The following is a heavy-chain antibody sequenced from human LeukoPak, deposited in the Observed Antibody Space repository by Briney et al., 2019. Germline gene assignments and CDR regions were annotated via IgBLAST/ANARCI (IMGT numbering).Heavy chain of an antibody. CDR3: ARGVTGYYLFDY. J-gene: IGHJ4*02. D-gene: IGHD3-9*01. CDR2: IYTSGST. CDR1: GGSISTSSYY. V-gene: IGHV4-61*02. Sequence: SETLSLTCTVSGGSISTSSYYWSWIRQPAGKGLEWIGRIYTSGSTNYNPSLKSRVTISVDTSKNQFSLKLSSVTAADTAVYYCARGVTGYYLFDYWGQGTLVTVSS.